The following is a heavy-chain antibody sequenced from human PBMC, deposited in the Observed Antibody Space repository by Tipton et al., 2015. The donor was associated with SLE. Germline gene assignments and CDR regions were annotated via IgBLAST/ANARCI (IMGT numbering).Heavy chain of an antibody. J-gene: IGHJ6*02. CDR3: ARDPGIANGMGD. V-gene: IGHV3-74*01. CDR2: INNDGSST. CDR1: GFNFSDYW. D-gene: IGHD1-1*01. Sequence: SLRLSCAASGFNFSDYWVHWVRQAPGKGLMWVSRINNDGSSTSYADSVNGRFTISRDNAKNTLYLQMNSLRNEDTAVYYCARDPGIANGMGDWGRGTTLTVSS.